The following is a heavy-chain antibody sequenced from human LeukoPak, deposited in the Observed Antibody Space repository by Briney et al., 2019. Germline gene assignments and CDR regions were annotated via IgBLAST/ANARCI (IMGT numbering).Heavy chain of an antibody. D-gene: IGHD3/OR15-3a*01. V-gene: IGHV3-21*01. CDR3: ARVRTAYYPDY. Sequence: PGGSLRLSCVASGFTFDTYTMNWVRQAPGKGLEWVSSISSKSGYIHYTDSVKGRFIISRDKAKNSLSLHMNSLRAEDTAVYYCARVRTAYYPDYWGQGTLVTVSS. CDR2: ISSKSGYI. CDR1: GFTFDTYT. J-gene: IGHJ4*02.